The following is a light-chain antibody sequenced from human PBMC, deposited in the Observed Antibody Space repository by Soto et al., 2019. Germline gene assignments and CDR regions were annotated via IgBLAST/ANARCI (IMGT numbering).Light chain of an antibody. CDR2: EVT. J-gene: IGLJ2*01. Sequence: QSALTQPPSASGSPGQSVTISCTGTSSDVGGYNFVSWYQQHPGKAPKLMIYEVTKRPSGVPDRFSGSESGNTASLTVSGLQGEDEADYYCTSYAGSNIPVVFGGGTKLTVL. CDR1: SSDVGGYNF. CDR3: TSYAGSNIPVV. V-gene: IGLV2-8*01.